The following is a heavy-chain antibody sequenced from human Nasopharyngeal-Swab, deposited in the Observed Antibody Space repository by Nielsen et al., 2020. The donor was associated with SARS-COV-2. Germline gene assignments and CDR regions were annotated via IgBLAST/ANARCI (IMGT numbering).Heavy chain of an antibody. Sequence: GESLKISCAASGFPFSSYGMHWVRQAPGKGLEWVAVISYDGSNKYYADSVKGRFTISRDNSKNTLDLQMNSLRAEDTAVYYCAKTRGYDFWSGLTGYWGQGTLVTVSS. D-gene: IGHD3-3*01. J-gene: IGHJ4*02. CDR1: GFPFSSYG. CDR2: ISYDGSNK. V-gene: IGHV3-30*18. CDR3: AKTRGYDFWSGLTGY.